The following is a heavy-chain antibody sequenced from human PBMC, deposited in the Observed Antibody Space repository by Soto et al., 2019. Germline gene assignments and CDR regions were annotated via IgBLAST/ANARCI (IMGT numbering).Heavy chain of an antibody. CDR1: DCSISGHY. CDR2: LLYTGIT. CDR3: SGEKDLIIGGYDIDT. D-gene: IGHD3-3*01. J-gene: IGHJ3*02. V-gene: IGHV4-59*11. Sequence: QAQLQQSGPGLVKPSATLSLTCNVTDCSISGHYWPWIRLSPGRQLEWIGNLLYTGITNYNPSLVRRVSISMDTARKELALRVTSGTGADTTVYYCSGEKDLIIGGYDIDTWGQGTLVTVS.